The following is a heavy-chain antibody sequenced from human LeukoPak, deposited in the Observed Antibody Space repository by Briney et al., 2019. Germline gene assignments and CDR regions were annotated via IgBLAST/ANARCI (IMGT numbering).Heavy chain of an antibody. CDR3: ARVFTCRCGSCLGS. CDR1: GFTFSTYA. J-gene: IGHJ5*01. V-gene: IGHV3-48*04. Sequence: GGSLRLSCAASGFTFSTYAMDWVRQAPGKGLEWVSYITSSSSSIFYADSVRGRFTISRDNAKNSLYLQMNSLGVDDSAVYYCARVFTCRCGSCLGSLGQGTLVNISS. CDR2: ITSSSSSI. D-gene: IGHD2-15*01.